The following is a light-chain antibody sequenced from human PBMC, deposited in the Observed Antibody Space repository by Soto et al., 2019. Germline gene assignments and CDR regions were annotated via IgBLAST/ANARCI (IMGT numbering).Light chain of an antibody. V-gene: IGKV3-20*01. Sequence: EIVLTQSPGTLSLSPGERATLSCRASQSVSSSYLAWYQQKPGQAPRLLIYGASSRATGIPDRFSGSGSGTDFTLTISRLEPEDFGVYYCQQYGSSPPGMYTFGQGTKLEIK. CDR1: QSVSSSY. CDR3: QQYGSSPPGMYT. CDR2: GAS. J-gene: IGKJ2*01.